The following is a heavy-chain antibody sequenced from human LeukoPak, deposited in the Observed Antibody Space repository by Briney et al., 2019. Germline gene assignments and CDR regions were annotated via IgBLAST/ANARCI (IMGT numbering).Heavy chain of an antibody. Sequence: PSETLSLTCAVYGGSFSGYYWSWIRQPPGKGLEWIGEINHSGSTNYNPSLKSRVTISVDTSKNQFSLKLSSVTAADTAVYYCARDRLLWFGGSYYYGMDVWGKGTTVTVSS. CDR3: ARDRLLWFGGSYYYGMDV. J-gene: IGHJ6*04. V-gene: IGHV4-34*01. D-gene: IGHD3-10*01. CDR1: GGSFSGYY. CDR2: INHSGST.